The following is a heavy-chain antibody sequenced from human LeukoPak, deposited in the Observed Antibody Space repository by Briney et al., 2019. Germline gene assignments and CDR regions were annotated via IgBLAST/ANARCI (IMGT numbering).Heavy chain of an antibody. V-gene: IGHV4-34*01. CDR3: ARGGWTSRKAFDI. J-gene: IGHJ3*02. CDR1: GGSFSGYY. Sequence: SETLSLTCAVYGGSFSGYYWSWIRQPPGKGLEWIGEINHSGSTNYNPSLKSRVTISVDTSKNQFSLKLSSVTAADTAVYYCARGGWTSRKAFDIWGQGTMVTVSS. D-gene: IGHD3/OR15-3a*01. CDR2: INHSGST.